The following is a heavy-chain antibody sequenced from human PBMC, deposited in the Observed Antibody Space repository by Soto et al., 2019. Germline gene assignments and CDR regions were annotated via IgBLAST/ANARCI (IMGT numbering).Heavy chain of an antibody. D-gene: IGHD6-13*01. J-gene: IGHJ4*02. CDR3: ATQGRYSSTWCAFDY. CDR1: GGSISSSSYY. CDR2: IFYSGST. Sequence: QLQRQESGPGLVKPSETLSLTCTVSGGSISSSSYYWGWIRQPPGKGLEWIGSIFYSGSTYYNPSLKSRVTISVDTSKNQFSLRLSSVTAADTAVYYCATQGRYSSTWCAFDYWGQGTLVTVSS. V-gene: IGHV4-39*01.